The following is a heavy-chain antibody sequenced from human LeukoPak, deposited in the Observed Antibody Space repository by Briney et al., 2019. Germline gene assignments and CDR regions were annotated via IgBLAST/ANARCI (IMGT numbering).Heavy chain of an antibody. V-gene: IGHV3-48*03. CDR1: GFTFSSFE. CDR3: ARSLIRYSSRWYGWYFDL. D-gene: IGHD6-13*01. CDR2: ISSSGGTT. Sequence: PGGSLRLSCAASGFTFSSFEMNWVRQAPGKGLEWVSYISSSGGTTYYADSVKGRFTISRDNAKNSLYLQMNSLRAEDTAVYYCARSLIRYSSRWYGWYFDLWGRGTLVTVSS. J-gene: IGHJ2*01.